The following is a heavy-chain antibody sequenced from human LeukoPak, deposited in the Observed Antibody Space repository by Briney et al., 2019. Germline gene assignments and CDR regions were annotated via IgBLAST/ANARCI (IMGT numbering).Heavy chain of an antibody. CDR3: ARNPRIVATITLYYFDY. Sequence: SVKVSCKASGGTFSSYAISWVRQAPGQGLEWMGGIIPIFGTANYAQKFQGRVTITADKSTSTAYMELSSLRSEDTAVYYCARNPRIVATITLYYFDYWGQGTLVTVSS. CDR2: IIPIFGTA. V-gene: IGHV1-69*06. D-gene: IGHD5-12*01. CDR1: GGTFSSYA. J-gene: IGHJ4*02.